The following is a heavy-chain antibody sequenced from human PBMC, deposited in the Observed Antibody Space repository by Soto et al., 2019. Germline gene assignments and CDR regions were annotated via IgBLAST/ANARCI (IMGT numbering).Heavy chain of an antibody. CDR1: GFTFSSYG. D-gene: IGHD3-10*01. CDR2: IWYDGSNK. CDR3: ARETLVRGVYFDY. J-gene: IGHJ4*02. V-gene: IGHV3-33*01. Sequence: ESGGGVVQPGRSLRLSCAASGFTFSSYGMHWVRQAPGKGLEWVAVIWYDGSNKYYADSVKGRFTISRDNSKNTLYLQMNSLRAEDTAVYYCARETLVRGVYFDYWGQGTLVTVSS.